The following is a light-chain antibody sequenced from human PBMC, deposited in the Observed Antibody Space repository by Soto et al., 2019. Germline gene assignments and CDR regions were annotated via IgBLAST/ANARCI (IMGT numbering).Light chain of an antibody. CDR3: QQYVTSPWT. V-gene: IGKV3-20*01. CDR1: QSVSSNY. Sequence: DIVLTQSPGTLSLSPGERATLSCRASQSVSSNYLAWYQQKPGQAPRLLIYGASSGVTGIPDRFSGSGSGTDFNLTISRLEPEDFAVYYCQQYVTSPWTFGQGTKVEIK. J-gene: IGKJ1*01. CDR2: GAS.